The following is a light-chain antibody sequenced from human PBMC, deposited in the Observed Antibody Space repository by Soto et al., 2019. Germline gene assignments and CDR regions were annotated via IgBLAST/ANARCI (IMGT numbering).Light chain of an antibody. CDR3: QQYDHLPRT. V-gene: IGKV1-33*01. Sequence: DIQMIQSPSSLSASVGDRVTITCQASQEISNYLNWYQQKPGKAPKLLIYDASNLERGVPSRFSGRGSGTDFTFTISSLQPEDFATYYCQQYDHLPRTFSRGTKVEIK. CDR2: DAS. J-gene: IGKJ1*01. CDR1: QEISNY.